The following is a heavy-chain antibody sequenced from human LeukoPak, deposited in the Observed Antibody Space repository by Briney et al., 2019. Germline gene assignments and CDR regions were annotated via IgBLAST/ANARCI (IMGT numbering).Heavy chain of an antibody. CDR1: GGSISSYY. V-gene: IGHV4-4*07. J-gene: IGHJ5*02. CDR2: IYTSGST. D-gene: IGHD6-13*01. CDR3: VGGARQQLYRFDP. Sequence: PSETLSLTCTVSGGSISSYYWSWIRQPAGKGLEWIGRIYTSGSTNYNPSLKSRVTISVDTSKNQFSLKLSSVTAADTAVYYCVGGARQQLYRFDPWGQGTLVTVSS.